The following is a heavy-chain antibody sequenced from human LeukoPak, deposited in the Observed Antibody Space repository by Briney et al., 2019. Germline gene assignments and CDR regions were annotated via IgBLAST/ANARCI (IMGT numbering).Heavy chain of an antibody. D-gene: IGHD3-22*01. V-gene: IGHV1-2*06. J-gene: IGHJ4*02. Sequence: ASVKVSCKASGYTFTGYYMHWGRQAPGQGLEWMGRINPNSGGTNYAQKFQGRVTMTRDTSISTAYMELSRLRSDDTAVYYCAREGYYDSSGYFDYWGQGTLVTVSS. CDR3: AREGYYDSSGYFDY. CDR1: GYTFTGYY. CDR2: INPNSGGT.